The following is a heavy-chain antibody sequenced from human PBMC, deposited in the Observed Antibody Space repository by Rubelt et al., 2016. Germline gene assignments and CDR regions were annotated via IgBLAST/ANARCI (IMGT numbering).Heavy chain of an antibody. J-gene: IGHJ4*02. CDR2: ISHSGST. D-gene: IGHD3-22*01. CDR1: GGSFSGYY. CDR3: ARGPDYFDTSGFVY. V-gene: IGHV4-34*01. Sequence: QVQLQQWGAGLLKPSETLSLTCAVYGGSFSGYYWSWIRQPPGKGLEGIGEISHSGSTNYNPSRKSRVTISADASNRSFSLKVTSVIAADTAVYYCARGPDYFDTSGFVYWGLGTPVTVSS.